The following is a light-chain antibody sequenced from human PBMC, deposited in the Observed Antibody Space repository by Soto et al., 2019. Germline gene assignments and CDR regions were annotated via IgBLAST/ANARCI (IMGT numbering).Light chain of an antibody. V-gene: IGKV3-11*01. CDR2: DAS. Sequence: EIVLTQSPATLSLSPGERATLSCRASQSVSSYVAWYQQKPGKAPRLLIYDASNRATGIPARFSGSGSGTDFTLTISSLASEDFAVYYCRQRSTWPWAFGQGTKVEIK. CDR1: QSVSSY. CDR3: RQRSTWPWA. J-gene: IGKJ1*01.